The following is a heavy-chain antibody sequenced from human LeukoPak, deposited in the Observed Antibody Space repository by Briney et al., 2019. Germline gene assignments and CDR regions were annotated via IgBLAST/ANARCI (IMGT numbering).Heavy chain of an antibody. D-gene: IGHD3-22*01. J-gene: IGHJ4*02. V-gene: IGHV3-23*01. CDR3: AKRDSSGYYYFDY. Sequence: GGPLRLSCAASGFTFSTYAVSWVRQAPGEGLEWVSAIGGSGGTTYYADSVKGRFTISRDNSKNTLYLQMNSLRAEDTAVYYCAKRDSSGYYYFDYWGQGTLVTVSS. CDR2: IGGSGGTT. CDR1: GFTFSTYA.